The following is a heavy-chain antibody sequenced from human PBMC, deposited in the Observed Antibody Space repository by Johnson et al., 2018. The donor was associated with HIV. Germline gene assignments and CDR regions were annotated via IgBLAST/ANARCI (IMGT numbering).Heavy chain of an antibody. CDR2: ISNSASAI. D-gene: IGHD3-10*01. CDR1: GFIFSDYY. Sequence: QVQLVESGGGLVKPGGSLRLSCAASGFIFSDYYLTWIRQAPGKGLEWISYISNSASAIYYADSVKGRFTISRDNAKTSLYLQMNSLRAGDTAVYYCARELEGDYAFDIWGQGTMVTVSS. J-gene: IGHJ3*02. CDR3: ARELEGDYAFDI. V-gene: IGHV3-11*04.